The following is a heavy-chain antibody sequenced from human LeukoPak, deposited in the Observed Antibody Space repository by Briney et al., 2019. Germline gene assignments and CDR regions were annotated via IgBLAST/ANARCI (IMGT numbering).Heavy chain of an antibody. CDR2: ISFDGSYK. D-gene: IGHD3-16*01. Sequence: GGSLRLSCAASGFTFSRYAMHWVRQAPGKGLEWVAVISFDGSYKYYADSVKGRFTISGDNSKNTLFLQMNSLRADDTAVYYCARGARSGDDWGGYFDYWGQGTLVTVSS. V-gene: IGHV3-30*04. J-gene: IGHJ4*02. CDR3: ARGARSGDDWGGYFDY. CDR1: GFTFSRYA.